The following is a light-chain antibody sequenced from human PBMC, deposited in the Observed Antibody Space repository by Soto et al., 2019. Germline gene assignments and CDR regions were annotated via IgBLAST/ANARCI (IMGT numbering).Light chain of an antibody. CDR2: AAS. J-gene: IGKJ5*01. CDR1: QGISSY. V-gene: IGKV1-9*01. CDR3: QQLNSYPIT. Sequence: IQLTQSPSSLAASGGDRVTITFRASQGISSYLAWYQQKPGKAPKLLIYAASTLQSGVPSRFTGSGSGTDFTLTISSLQPEDFATYYCQQLNSYPITFGQATRLEI.